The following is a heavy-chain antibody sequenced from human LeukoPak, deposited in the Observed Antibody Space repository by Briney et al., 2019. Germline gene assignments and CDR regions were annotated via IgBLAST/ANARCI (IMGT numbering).Heavy chain of an antibody. CDR2: IYTSGST. V-gene: IGHV4-61*02. Sequence: PSETLSLTCTVSGGSISSGSYYWSWIRQPAGKGLEWIGRIYTSGSTNYNPSLKSRVTISVDTSKNQFSLKLSSVTAADTAVYYCARVGPHDSSSPKRGFDPWGQGTLVTVSS. CDR3: ARVGPHDSSSPKRGFDP. CDR1: GGSISSGSYY. D-gene: IGHD6-6*01. J-gene: IGHJ5*02.